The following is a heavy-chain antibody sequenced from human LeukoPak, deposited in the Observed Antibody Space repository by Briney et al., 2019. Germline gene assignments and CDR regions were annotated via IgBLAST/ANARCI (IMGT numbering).Heavy chain of an antibody. V-gene: IGHV1-3*01. CDR2: INAGNGNT. CDR3: ARDQRYYYDMRFDP. J-gene: IGHJ5*02. D-gene: IGHD3-22*01. Sequence: GASVKVSCKASGYTFTSYAMHWVRQAPGQRLEWMGWINAGNGNTKYSQKFQGRVTITRDTSASTAYMELSSLRSEDTAVYYCARDQRYYYDMRFDPWGQGTLVTVSS. CDR1: GYTFTSYA.